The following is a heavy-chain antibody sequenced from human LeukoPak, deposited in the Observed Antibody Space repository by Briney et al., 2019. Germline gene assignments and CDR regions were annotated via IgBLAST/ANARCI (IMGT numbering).Heavy chain of an antibody. CDR2: IYYSGST. V-gene: IGHV4-59*01. CDR1: GGSISSYY. CDR3: ASEYCSSISCYFDS. J-gene: IGHJ4*02. Sequence: SETLSLTCTVSGGSISSYYWSWIRQPPGKGLEWIGYIYYSGSTNYNPSLKSRVTFSVDTSKNQFSLKLSSVTAADTAVYYCASEYCSSISCYFDSWSQGTLVTVSS. D-gene: IGHD2-2*01.